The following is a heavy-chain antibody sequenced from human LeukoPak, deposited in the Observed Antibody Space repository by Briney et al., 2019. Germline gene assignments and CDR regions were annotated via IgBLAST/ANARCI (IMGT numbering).Heavy chain of an antibody. CDR3: ARAVARDYYFDY. CDR1: GGSIRSYY. J-gene: IGHJ4*02. V-gene: IGHV4-59*01. Sequence: SETLSLTCTVSGGSIRSYYWSWIRQPPGKGLEWIGYIYYSGSTNYNPSLKSRVTISVDTSKNQCSLKLSSVTAADTAVYYCARAVARDYYFDYWGQGTLVTVSS. CDR2: IYYSGST. D-gene: IGHD6-19*01.